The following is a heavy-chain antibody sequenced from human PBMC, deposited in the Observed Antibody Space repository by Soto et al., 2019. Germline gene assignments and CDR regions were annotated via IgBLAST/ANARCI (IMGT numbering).Heavy chain of an antibody. CDR3: ARATMVRGVIIVEDYYYYMDV. CDR2: MNPNSGNT. CDR1: GYTFTSYD. Sequence: VASVKVSCKASGYTFTSYDINWVRQATGQGLEWMGWMNPNSGNTGYAQKFQGRVTMTRNTSISTAYMELSSLRSEDTAVYYCARATMVRGVIIVEDYYYYMDVWGKGTTVTVSS. J-gene: IGHJ6*03. V-gene: IGHV1-8*01. D-gene: IGHD3-10*01.